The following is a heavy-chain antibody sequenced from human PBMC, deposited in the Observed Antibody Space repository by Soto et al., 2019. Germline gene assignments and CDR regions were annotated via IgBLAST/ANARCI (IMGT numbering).Heavy chain of an antibody. J-gene: IGHJ6*02. Sequence: QVQLVQSGAEVKKPGSSVKVSCKVSGGTFSNYAIDWVRLAPGHGLEWMGGIVPIFGTTYYTQKFQGRATICADDSTTTAYLEMSSLSSEDTAIYYCARVEAVAGLYNYHGLDVWGQGTAVTVSS. CDR1: GGTFSNYA. D-gene: IGHD6-19*01. V-gene: IGHV1-69*12. CDR2: IVPIFGTT. CDR3: ARVEAVAGLYNYHGLDV.